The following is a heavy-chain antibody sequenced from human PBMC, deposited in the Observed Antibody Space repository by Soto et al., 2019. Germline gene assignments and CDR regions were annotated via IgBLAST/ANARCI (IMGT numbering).Heavy chain of an antibody. Sequence: SVKVSCKASGGTFSSYAISWVRQAPGQGLEWMGGIIPIFGTANYAQKFQGRVTITADESTSTAYMKLSSVTAADTAVYYCARAVQLWSPGTYYYYYGMDVWGQGTTVTVSS. D-gene: IGHD5-18*01. CDR2: IIPIFGTA. CDR1: GGTFSSYA. CDR3: ARAVQLWSPGTYYYYYGMDV. J-gene: IGHJ6*02. V-gene: IGHV1-69*13.